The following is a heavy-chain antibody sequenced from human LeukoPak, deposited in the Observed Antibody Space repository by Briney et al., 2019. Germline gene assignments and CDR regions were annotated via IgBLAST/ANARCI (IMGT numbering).Heavy chain of an antibody. D-gene: IGHD6-19*01. J-gene: IGHJ3*02. CDR1: GFTFSDYH. CDR3: ARLQVAAYDAFDI. Sequence: GGSLRLSCAASGFTFSDYHMSWIRQAPGKGLEWVSYISSSGSTIYNADSVKGRFTISRDNSKNTLYLQMSSLRAEDTAVYYCARLQVAAYDAFDIWGQGTMVTVSS. CDR2: ISSSGSTI. V-gene: IGHV3-11*01.